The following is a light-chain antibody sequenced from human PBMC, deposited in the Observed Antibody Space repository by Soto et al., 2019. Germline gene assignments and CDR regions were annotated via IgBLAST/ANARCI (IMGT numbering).Light chain of an antibody. Sequence: QSVLTQPPSVSGAPGQRVTISCTGSSSNIGAGYDVHWYQQLPGTAPKLLINGNNNRPSGVPDRFSGSKSGTSASLAITGLQAEDEADYYCQSYDSSLSGPFYVFGTGTKVTVL. V-gene: IGLV1-40*01. CDR3: QSYDSSLSGPFYV. CDR1: SSNIGAGYD. J-gene: IGLJ1*01. CDR2: GNN.